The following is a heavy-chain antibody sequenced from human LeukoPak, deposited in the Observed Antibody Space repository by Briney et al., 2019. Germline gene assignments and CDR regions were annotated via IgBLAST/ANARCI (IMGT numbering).Heavy chain of an antibody. CDR2: INTNTGNP. V-gene: IGHV7-4-1*02. Sequence: ASVKVSCKASGYTFTIYAMNWVRQAPGQGLEWMGRINTNTGNPTYAQGFTGRFVFSLDTSVSTAYLQISSLKAEDTAVYYCARGTEIFGVAPTPYGMDVWGQGTTVTVSS. CDR3: ARGTEIFGVAPTPYGMDV. J-gene: IGHJ6*02. D-gene: IGHD3-3*01. CDR1: GYTFTIYA.